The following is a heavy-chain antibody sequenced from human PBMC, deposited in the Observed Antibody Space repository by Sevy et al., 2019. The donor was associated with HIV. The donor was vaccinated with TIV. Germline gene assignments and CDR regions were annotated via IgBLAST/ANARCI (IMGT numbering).Heavy chain of an antibody. CDR2: ISSSGTTL. V-gene: IGHV3-11*01. CDR1: GLTFSDYY. J-gene: IGHJ4*02. Sequence: GGSLRLSCAASGLTFSDYYMSWIRQAPGKGLEWLSYISSSGTTLYSADSVKGRFAISRDNAKNSLYLQMNSLRAEDTAVYFGVGRRYSYTYSWSYHFDYWGQGALVTVSS. D-gene: IGHD5-18*01. CDR3: VGRRYSYTYSWSYHFDY.